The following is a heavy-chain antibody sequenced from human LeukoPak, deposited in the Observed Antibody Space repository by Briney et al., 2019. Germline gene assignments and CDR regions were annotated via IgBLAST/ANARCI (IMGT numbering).Heavy chain of an antibody. Sequence: SETLSLTCTVSGGSISSSSYYWGWLRQPPGKGLEWIGSIYYSGSTYYNPSLKSRVTISVDTSKNQFSLKLSSVTAADTAVYYCLAVAGYYYYYMDVWGKGTTVTVSS. J-gene: IGHJ6*03. V-gene: IGHV4-39*07. D-gene: IGHD6-19*01. CDR1: GGSISSSSYY. CDR2: IYYSGST. CDR3: LAVAGYYYYYMDV.